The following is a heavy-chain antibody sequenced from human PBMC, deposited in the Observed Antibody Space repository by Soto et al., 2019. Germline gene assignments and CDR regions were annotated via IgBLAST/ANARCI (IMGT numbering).Heavy chain of an antibody. CDR2: IHYSGST. D-gene: IGHD5-18*01. Sequence: PSDTLSLTCTVSGGSISSSSYYWGWIRQAPGNGLEWIGSIHYSGSTYYNPSLKSRVTIYVDTSKNQFSLKLGSVTAADAAVYYCARGYSYGVDYWGQGTLVTVSS. CDR1: GGSISSSSYY. V-gene: IGHV4-39*01. J-gene: IGHJ4*02. CDR3: ARGYSYGVDY.